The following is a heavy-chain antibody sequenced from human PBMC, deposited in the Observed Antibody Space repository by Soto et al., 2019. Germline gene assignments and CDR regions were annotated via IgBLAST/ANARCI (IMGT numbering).Heavy chain of an antibody. V-gene: IGHV4-4*02. Sequence: QVQLRESGPGLVHASGTLSLTCGVSGGSISTNNWWSWVRQPPGQGLEGIAEVYHSGSTNYNPSLKSRLTISIDKSKNQFSLRLTSVTAADSAVYYCARAKLCNTLSCPHSFDTWGQGTLVTVSS. CDR2: VYHSGST. CDR3: ARAKLCNTLSCPHSFDT. D-gene: IGHD2-2*01. J-gene: IGHJ4*02. CDR1: GGSISTNNW.